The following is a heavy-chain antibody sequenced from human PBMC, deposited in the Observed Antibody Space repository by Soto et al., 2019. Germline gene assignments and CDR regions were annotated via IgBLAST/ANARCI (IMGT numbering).Heavy chain of an antibody. J-gene: IGHJ1*01. Sequence: KTXETLSLTCRVSGSYISDFSWSWIRQPAGKGLEWIGRITINGNTQKNPSFKSRVTMSIDTSRNHFSLNLQSATAADTALYYCARETGENWTYEAHWGPGTLVTVSS. CDR1: GSYISDFS. CDR3: ARETGENWTYEAH. CDR2: ITINGNT. V-gene: IGHV4-4*07. D-gene: IGHD1-7*01.